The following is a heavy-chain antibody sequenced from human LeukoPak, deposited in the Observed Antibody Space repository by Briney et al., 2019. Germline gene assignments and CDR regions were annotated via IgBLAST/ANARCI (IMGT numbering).Heavy chain of an antibody. CDR3: ARSQVVPAAIPFDY. J-gene: IGHJ4*02. D-gene: IGHD2-2*01. V-gene: IGHV4-59*01. CDR1: GGSISSYY. Sequence: SETLSLTCTVSGGSISSYYWSWIRQPPGKGLEWIGYIYYSGSTNYNLSLKSRVTISVDTSKNQFSLKLSSVTAADTAVYYCARSQVVPAAIPFDYWGQGTLVTVSS. CDR2: IYYSGST.